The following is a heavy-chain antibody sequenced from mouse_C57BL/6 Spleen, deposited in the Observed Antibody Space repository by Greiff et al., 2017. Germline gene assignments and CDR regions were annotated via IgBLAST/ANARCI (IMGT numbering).Heavy chain of an antibody. CDR1: GYTFTSYW. CDR2: IDPNSGGT. D-gene: IGHD3-3*01. CDR3: ARLGYYGDY. Sequence: QVQLQQSGAELVKPGASVKLSCKASGYTFTSYWMHWVKQRPGRGLEWNGRIDPNSGGTKYNEKFKSKATLTVDKPSSTAYMQLSSLTSEDSAVYYCARLGYYGDYWGQGTTLTVSS. J-gene: IGHJ2*01. V-gene: IGHV1-72*01.